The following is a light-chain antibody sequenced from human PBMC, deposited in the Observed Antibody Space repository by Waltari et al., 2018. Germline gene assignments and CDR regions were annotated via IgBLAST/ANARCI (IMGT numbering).Light chain of an antibody. CDR3: SSYTSSSTVV. CDR1: SSDVGGYNY. CDR2: DVN. J-gene: IGLJ2*01. Sequence: QSALTQPASVSGSPGQSITISCTGTSSDVGGYNYVSWYQQHPGKAPKLMIYDVNKRPSVVSNLFSGSKSGNTASLTISGLQAEDEADYYCSSYTSSSTVVFGGGTKLTVL. V-gene: IGLV2-14*01.